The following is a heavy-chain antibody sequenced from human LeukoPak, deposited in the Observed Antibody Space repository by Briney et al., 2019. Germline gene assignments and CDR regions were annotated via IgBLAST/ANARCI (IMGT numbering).Heavy chain of an antibody. CDR1: GGSFSGYY. D-gene: IGHD3-10*01. V-gene: IGHV4-34*01. J-gene: IGHJ4*02. CDR2: IN. CDR3: ARDPVPRGDGSGVFDY. Sequence: NPSETLSLTCAVYGGSFSGYYWSWIRQPPGKGLEWIGEINYNPSLKSRVTISVDTSKNQFSLKLSSVTAADTAVYYCARDPVPRGDGSGVFDYWGQGTRVTVSS.